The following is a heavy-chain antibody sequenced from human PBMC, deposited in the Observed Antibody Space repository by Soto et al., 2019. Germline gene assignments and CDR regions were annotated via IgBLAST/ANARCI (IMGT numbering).Heavy chain of an antibody. V-gene: IGHV3-23*01. Sequence: EVQLLESGGGLVQPGGSLRLSCAASGFTFSSYAMSWVRQAPGKGLEWVSAISGSGGSTYYADSVKGRFTISRDNSKKPLFLQMTGLRAEARAVYYCAKGPVGTAIPSFDSWGKGTLVTVSS. CDR3: AKGPVGTAIPSFDS. CDR1: GFTFSSYA. CDR2: ISGSGGST. J-gene: IGHJ4*02. D-gene: IGHD2-21*02.